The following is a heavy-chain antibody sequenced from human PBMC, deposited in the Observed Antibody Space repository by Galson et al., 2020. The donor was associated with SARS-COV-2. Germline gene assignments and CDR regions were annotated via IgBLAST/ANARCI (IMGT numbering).Heavy chain of an antibody. J-gene: IGHJ4*02. V-gene: IGHV3-21*01. CDR1: GFTFSSYS. CDR2: ISSSSSYI. D-gene: IGHD3-16*01. CDR3: ARGGSHAGRFDY. Sequence: GESLKISCAASGFTFSSYSMNWVRQAPGKGLEWVSSISSSSSYIYYADSVKGRFTISRDNAKNSLYLQMNSLRAEDTAVYYCARGGSHAGRFDYWGQGTLVTVSS.